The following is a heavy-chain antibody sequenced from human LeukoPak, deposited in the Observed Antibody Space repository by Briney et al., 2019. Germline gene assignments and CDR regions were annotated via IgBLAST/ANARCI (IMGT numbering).Heavy chain of an antibody. CDR2: INPNSGGT. Sequence: ASVKVSCKASRYTFTGYYMHWVRQAPGQGLEWMGWINPNSGGTNYAQKFQGRVTMTRDTSISTAYMELSRLRSDDTAVYYCARDPSPYSSSWYLAYWGQGTLVTVSS. J-gene: IGHJ4*02. CDR3: ARDPSPYSSSWYLAY. D-gene: IGHD6-13*01. V-gene: IGHV1-2*02. CDR1: RYTFTGYY.